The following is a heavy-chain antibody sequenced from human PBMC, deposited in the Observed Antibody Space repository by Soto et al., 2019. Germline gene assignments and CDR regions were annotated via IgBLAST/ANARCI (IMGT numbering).Heavy chain of an antibody. J-gene: IGHJ4*02. Sequence: SGPTLVNPTQTLTLTCTFSGFSLSTSGMCVSWIRQPPGKALEWLARIDWDDDKYYSTSLKTRLTISKDTSKNQVVLTMTNVYPVDTATYYCARTPLGYCSGGSCYDYWGQGTLVTVSS. V-gene: IGHV2-70*11. D-gene: IGHD2-15*01. CDR1: GFSLSTSGMC. CDR3: ARTPLGYCSGGSCYDY. CDR2: IDWDDDK.